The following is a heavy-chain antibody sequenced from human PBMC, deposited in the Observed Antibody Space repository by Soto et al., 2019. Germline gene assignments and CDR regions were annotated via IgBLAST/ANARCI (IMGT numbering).Heavy chain of an antibody. CDR3: ARGITFGGVIVRPHFDY. CDR1: GGSISSGDYY. CDR2: IYYSGST. V-gene: IGHV4-30-4*01. Sequence: SETLSLTCTVSGGSISSGDYYWSWIRQPPGKGLEWIGYIYYSGSTYYNPSLKSRVTISVDTSKNQFSLKLSSVTAADTAVYYCARGITFGGVIVRPHFDYWGQGTLVTVSS. J-gene: IGHJ4*02. D-gene: IGHD3-16*02.